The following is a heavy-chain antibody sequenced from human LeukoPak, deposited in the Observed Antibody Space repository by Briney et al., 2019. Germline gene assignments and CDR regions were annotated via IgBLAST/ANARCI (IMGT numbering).Heavy chain of an antibody. CDR2: IWYDGSNK. Sequence: PGGSLRLSRAASGFSFSSYDMHWVRQAPGKGLEWVAVIWYDGSNKYHADSVKGRFTISRDNSKNTLYLQMNSLRAEDTAVYYCARDLGYPDYWGQGTLVAVSS. V-gene: IGHV3-33*01. D-gene: IGHD3-16*02. CDR1: GFSFSSYD. J-gene: IGHJ4*02. CDR3: ARDLGYPDY.